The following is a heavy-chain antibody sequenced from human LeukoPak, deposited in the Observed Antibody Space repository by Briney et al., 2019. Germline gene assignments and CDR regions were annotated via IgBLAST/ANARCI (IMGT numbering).Heavy chain of an antibody. Sequence: PSETLSLTCTVSGGSISSYYWSWIRQPPGKRLEWIGYIYYSGSTNYNPSLKSRVTISVDTSKNQFSLKLSSVTAADTAVYYCASSQASSDFWSGYYTGYFQHWGQGTLVTVSS. V-gene: IGHV4-59*01. CDR1: GGSISSYY. CDR3: ASSQASSDFWSGYYTGYFQH. CDR2: IYYSGST. D-gene: IGHD3-3*01. J-gene: IGHJ1*01.